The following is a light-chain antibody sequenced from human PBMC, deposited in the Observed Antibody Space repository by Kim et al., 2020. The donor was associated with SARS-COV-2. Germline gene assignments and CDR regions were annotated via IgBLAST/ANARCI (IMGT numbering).Light chain of an antibody. CDR3: QKYNTAPWT. CDR1: QGIATY. J-gene: IGKJ1*01. V-gene: IGKV1-27*01. CDR2: AAS. Sequence: SSLSASVGDRVTITCRASQGIATYLAWYQQKPGKAPKLLIYAASTLQSGVPSRFSGSGSGTDFALTISSLQPEDVATYYCQKYNTAPWTFGPGTKVELK.